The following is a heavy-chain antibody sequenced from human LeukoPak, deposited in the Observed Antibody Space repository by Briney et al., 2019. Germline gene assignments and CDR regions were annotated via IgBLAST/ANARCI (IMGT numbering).Heavy chain of an antibody. CDR2: IYHSGST. CDR3: ARKLGYCSSTSCYGVWFDP. D-gene: IGHD2-2*01. Sequence: SETLPLTCTVSGGSISSYSWSWIRQPPGKGLKWIGYIYHSGSTYYNPSLKSRVTISVDRSKNQFSLKLSSVTAADTAVYYCARKLGYCSSTSCYGVWFDPWGQGTLVTVSS. J-gene: IGHJ5*02. V-gene: IGHV4-30-2*01. CDR1: GGSISSYS.